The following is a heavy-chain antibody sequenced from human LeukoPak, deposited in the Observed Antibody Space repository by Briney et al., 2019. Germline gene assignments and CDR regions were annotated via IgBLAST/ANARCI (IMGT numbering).Heavy chain of an antibody. Sequence: KSGGSLRLSCAASGFTFSDYYMSWIRQAPGKGPEWVSYISSSGSTIYYADSVKGRFTISRDNAKNSLYLQMNSLRAEDTAVYYCAREWYYYDSSGYYYFDYWGQGTLVTVSS. V-gene: IGHV3-11*01. CDR2: ISSSGSTI. CDR3: AREWYYYDSSGYYYFDY. D-gene: IGHD3-22*01. CDR1: GFTFSDYY. J-gene: IGHJ4*02.